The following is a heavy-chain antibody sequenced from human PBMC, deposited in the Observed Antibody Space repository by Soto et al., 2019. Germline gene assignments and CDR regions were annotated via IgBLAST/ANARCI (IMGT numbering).Heavy chain of an antibody. CDR1: GFTLSDYY. D-gene: IGHD1-1*01. J-gene: IGHJ3*02. CDR3: ATMGMSATALDTFDI. CDR2: IGSSGSHI. V-gene: IGHV3-21*01. Sequence: PGGSLRLSCVASGFTLSDYYVDWVRQAPGKGLEWISCIGSSGSHIYYADSVKGRLSISRDNANNFLYLQMNSLRAEDTALYYCATMGMSATALDTFDIWGQGTMVTVSS.